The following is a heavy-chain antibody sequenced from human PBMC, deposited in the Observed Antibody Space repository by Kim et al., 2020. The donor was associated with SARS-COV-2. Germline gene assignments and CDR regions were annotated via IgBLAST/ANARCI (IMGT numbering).Heavy chain of an antibody. Sequence: SETLSLTCTVSGGSISSYYWSWIRQPPGKGLEWIGYIYYSGSTNYNPSLKSRVTISVDTSKNQFSLKLSSVTAADTAVYYCARLGGGNSLSHFDYWGQGTLVTVSS. D-gene: IGHD2-21*02. CDR1: GGSISSYY. CDR3: ARLGGGNSLSHFDY. V-gene: IGHV4-59*01. CDR2: IYYSGST. J-gene: IGHJ4*02.